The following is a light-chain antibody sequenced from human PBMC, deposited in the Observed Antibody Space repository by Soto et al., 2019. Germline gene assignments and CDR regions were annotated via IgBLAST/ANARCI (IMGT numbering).Light chain of an antibody. CDR3: QSYDSSLRAYV. CDR2: GNT. V-gene: IGLV1-40*01. J-gene: IGLJ1*01. Sequence: QSVLTQPPSVSGAPGQRVTISCTGGSSNIGEGYDVQWFQQLPGTAPKLLIHGNTNRPSRVPDRFSGSKSGTSASLAITGLQAVDEADYYCQSYDSSLRAYVFGTGTKVTVL. CDR1: SSNIGEGYD.